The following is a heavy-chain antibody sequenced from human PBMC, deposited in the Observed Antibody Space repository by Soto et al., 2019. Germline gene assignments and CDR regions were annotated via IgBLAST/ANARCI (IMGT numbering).Heavy chain of an antibody. D-gene: IGHD6-13*01. CDR3: ASLIRYSSSWYYFDY. J-gene: IGHJ4*02. CDR1: GGTFSSYT. V-gene: IGHV1-69*02. CDR2: IIPILGIA. Sequence: QVQLVQSGAEVKKPGSSVKVSCKASGGTFSSYTISWVRQAPGQGLEWMGRIIPILGIANYAQKFQGRVTITADKSTSTAYMELSSLRSEVTAVYYCASLIRYSSSWYYFDYWGQGTLVTVSS.